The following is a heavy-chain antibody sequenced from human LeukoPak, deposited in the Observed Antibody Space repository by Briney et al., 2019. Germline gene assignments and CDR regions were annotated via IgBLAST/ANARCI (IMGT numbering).Heavy chain of an antibody. J-gene: IGHJ4*02. CDR2: FNPTGGST. CDR1: GYTFASHY. V-gene: IGHV1-46*01. D-gene: IGHD3-22*01. Sequence: ASVKVSCKASGYTFASHYMHWVRQAPGQGLEWMGIFNPTGGSTSYAQKFQGRVTMTGDVSTSTVYMEVRSLRSEDTAVYYCARDSPDDCNSIGYHPLGYWGQGTLVTVSS. CDR3: ARDSPDDCNSIGYHPLGY.